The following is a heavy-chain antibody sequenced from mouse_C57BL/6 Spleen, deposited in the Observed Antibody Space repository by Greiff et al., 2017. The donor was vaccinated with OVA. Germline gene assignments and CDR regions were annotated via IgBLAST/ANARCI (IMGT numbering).Heavy chain of an antibody. CDR2: ISSGGDYI. CDR1: GFTFSSYA. J-gene: IGHJ2*01. CDR3: TRDGGSSFSYYFDY. D-gene: IGHD1-1*01. Sequence: EVKVVESGEGLVKPGGSLKLSCAASGFTFSSYAMSWVRQTPEKRLEWVAYISSGGDYIYYADTVKGRFTISRDNARNTLYLQMSSLKSEDTAMDYGTRDGGSSFSYYFDYWGQGTTLTVSS. V-gene: IGHV5-9-1*02.